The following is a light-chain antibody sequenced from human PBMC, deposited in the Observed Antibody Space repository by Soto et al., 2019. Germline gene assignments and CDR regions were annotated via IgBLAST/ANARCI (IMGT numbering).Light chain of an antibody. J-gene: IGKJ2*01. CDR1: QSISSSY. CDR2: AAS. Sequence: EIVLTQSPGTLSLSPGERATLSCRASQSISSSYLAWYQQKPGQAPRLLIYAASSRVTGIPDRFSGSGSVIDLTLTISRLEAEDFAVYYCQQYGSSSYTFGQGTQLESK. V-gene: IGKV3-20*01. CDR3: QQYGSSSYT.